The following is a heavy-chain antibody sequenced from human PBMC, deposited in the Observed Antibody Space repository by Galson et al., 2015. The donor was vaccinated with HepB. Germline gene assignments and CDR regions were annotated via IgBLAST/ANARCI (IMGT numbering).Heavy chain of an antibody. D-gene: IGHD3-10*01. CDR2: INWNGGST. CDR3: AGGLWFGDLSVDYYYMDV. J-gene: IGHJ6*03. V-gene: IGHV3-20*01. CDR1: GFTFDDYG. Sequence: SLRLSCAASGFTFDDYGMSWVRQAPGKGLEWVSGINWNGGSTGYADSVKGRFTISRDNAKNSLYLQMNSLRAEDTALYHCAGGLWFGDLSVDYYYMDVWGKGTTVTVSS.